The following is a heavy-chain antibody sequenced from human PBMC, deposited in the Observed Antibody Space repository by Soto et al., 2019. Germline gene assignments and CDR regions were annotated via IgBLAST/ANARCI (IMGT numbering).Heavy chain of an antibody. CDR3: ARELGFDAVARMDV. D-gene: IGHD6-19*01. CDR2: ISSSSSSI. Sequence: EVQLEESGGGLVQPGGSLRLSCTASGVTFSSYSVVWVRQAPGKGLEWVSYISSSSSSIYYADSVKGRFTTSRDNAKNSTYLQMNSLRVEDTGVYYCARELGFDAVARMDVWGQGTTVTVSS. CDR1: GVTFSSYS. V-gene: IGHV3-48*01. J-gene: IGHJ6*02.